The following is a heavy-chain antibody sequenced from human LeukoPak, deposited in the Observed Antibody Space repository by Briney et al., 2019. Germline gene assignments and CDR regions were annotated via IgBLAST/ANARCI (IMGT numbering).Heavy chain of an antibody. CDR3: ARYSGSYSAYYYYYYMDV. D-gene: IGHD1-26*01. Sequence: ASVKVSCKASGYTFTSYGISWVRQAPGQGLEWMGWISAYNGNTNYAQKLQGRVTMTTDTSTSTAYMELRSLRSDDTAVYYCARYSGSYSAYYYYYYMDVWGKGTTVTVSS. J-gene: IGHJ6*03. CDR2: ISAYNGNT. CDR1: GYTFTSYG. V-gene: IGHV1-18*01.